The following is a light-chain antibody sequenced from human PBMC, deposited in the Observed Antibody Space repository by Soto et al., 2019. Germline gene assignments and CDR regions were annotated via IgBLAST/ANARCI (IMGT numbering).Light chain of an antibody. J-gene: IGLJ2*01. V-gene: IGLV2-8*01. CDR1: SSDVGAYDY. CDR2: DVT. CDR3: SSFAGTDNWEVF. Sequence: QSALTQPPSASGSPGQSVTISCTGTSSDVGAYDYVSWYQQHPGRAPKLIIYDVTKRPSGVPDRFSGSKSGNTASLTVSGLQAEDEADYYCSSFAGTDNWEVFFGGGTQLTVL.